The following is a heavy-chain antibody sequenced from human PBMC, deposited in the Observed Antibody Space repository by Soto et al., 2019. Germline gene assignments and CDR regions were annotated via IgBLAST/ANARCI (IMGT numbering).Heavy chain of an antibody. J-gene: IGHJ4*02. CDR2: ISGSGGST. CDR1: GFTFSSYA. V-gene: IGHV3-23*01. D-gene: IGHD1-26*01. Sequence: EVQLLESGGGLVQPGGSLRLSCAASGFTFSSYAMSWVRQAPGKGLEWVSAISGSGGSTYYADSVKGRFTISRDNSKNTLYLQMNSLRAEDTAVYYCAKDLVGATPPPMVRDLWGQGTLVTVSS. CDR3: AKDLVGATPPPMVRDL.